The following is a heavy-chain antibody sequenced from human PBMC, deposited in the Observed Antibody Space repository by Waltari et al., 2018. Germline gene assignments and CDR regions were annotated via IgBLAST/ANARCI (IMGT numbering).Heavy chain of an antibody. Sequence: EVQLVQSGAAVNKPGESLKISCKGSGYSFTSYWIGWVRQIPGKGLEWMGIIYPGDSDTRYSPSFQGQVTISADKSISTAYLQWSSLKASDTAMYYCARLSGSYSWSDAFDIWGQGTMVTVSS. CDR1: GYSFTSYW. V-gene: IGHV5-51*03. CDR3: ARLSGSYSWSDAFDI. D-gene: IGHD1-26*01. CDR2: IYPGDSDT. J-gene: IGHJ3*02.